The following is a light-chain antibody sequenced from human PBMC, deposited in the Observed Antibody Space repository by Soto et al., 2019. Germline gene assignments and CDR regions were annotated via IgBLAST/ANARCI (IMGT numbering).Light chain of an antibody. Sequence: EIVLTQSPGTLSLSPGGTATLSCRASQSVTSYKIAWYQQKPGQAPRLLIYGAFNRDTDIPGRFSGSGSGTDFTLTISRLEPEDFAVYYCQHYHNAPLTFGGGTEVEIK. J-gene: IGKJ4*01. CDR2: GAF. V-gene: IGKV3-20*01. CDR3: QHYHNAPLT. CDR1: QSVTSYK.